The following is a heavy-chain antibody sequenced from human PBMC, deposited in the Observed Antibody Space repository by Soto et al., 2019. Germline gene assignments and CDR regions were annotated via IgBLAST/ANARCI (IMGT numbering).Heavy chain of an antibody. Sequence: PSETLSLTCTVSGGSISSSSYYWGWIRQPPGKGLEWIGSIYYSGSTYYNPSLKSRVTISVDTSKNQFSLKLSSVTAADTAVYYCARQGDYYDSSGSLDYWGQGTLVTVSS. D-gene: IGHD3-22*01. CDR1: GGSISSSSYY. CDR3: ARQGDYYDSSGSLDY. CDR2: IYYSGST. V-gene: IGHV4-39*01. J-gene: IGHJ4*02.